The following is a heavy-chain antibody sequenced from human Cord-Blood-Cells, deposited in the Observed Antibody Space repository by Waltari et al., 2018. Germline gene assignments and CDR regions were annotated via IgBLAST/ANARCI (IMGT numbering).Heavy chain of an antibody. CDR2: VLPGYSDT. CDR1: GYTFTSSW. CDR3: ASHRLHQAYY. J-gene: IGHJ4*02. V-gene: IGHV5-51*01. D-gene: IGHD2-15*01. Sequence: EVQLVQFGAEVKKPGESLKLSSQGSGYTFTSSWIGPVRQLPGKGLEWMGIVLPGYSDTRYSPSFQGQVTISADKSISTAYLQWSSLKASDTAMYYCASHRLHQAYYLGQGTLVTVFS.